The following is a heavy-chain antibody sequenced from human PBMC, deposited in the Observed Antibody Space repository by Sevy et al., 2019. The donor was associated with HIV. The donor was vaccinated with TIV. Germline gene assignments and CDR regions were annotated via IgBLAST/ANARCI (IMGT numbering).Heavy chain of an antibody. CDR1: GYTLSELS. CDR2: FDPEDDET. V-gene: IGHV1-24*01. J-gene: IGHJ4*02. CDR3: ATTKEYYDSSGSPFDY. D-gene: IGHD3-22*01. Sequence: ASVKVSCMVSGYTLSELSMHWVRQAPGKGLEWMGSFDPEDDETIYAQKFQGRVTMTEDTSTDTAYIELNNLRSEDTAVYYCATTKEYYDSSGSPFDYWGQGTLVTVSS.